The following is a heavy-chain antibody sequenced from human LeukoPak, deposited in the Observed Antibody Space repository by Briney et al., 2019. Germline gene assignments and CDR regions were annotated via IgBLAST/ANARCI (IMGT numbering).Heavy chain of an antibody. CDR1: GGSISSSSYY. V-gene: IGHV4-39*01. CDR2: IYYSGST. Sequence: PSETLSLTCTVSGGSISSSSYYWGWIRQPPGKGLEWIGSIYYSGSTYYNPSLKSRVTISVDTSKNQFSLKLSSVTAADTAVYYCARHRGYSGSYYLDYWGQGTLVTVSS. J-gene: IGHJ4*02. D-gene: IGHD1-26*01. CDR3: ARHRGYSGSYYLDY.